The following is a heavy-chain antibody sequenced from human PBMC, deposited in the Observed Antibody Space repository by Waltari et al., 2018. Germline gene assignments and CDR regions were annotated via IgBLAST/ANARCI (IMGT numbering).Heavy chain of an antibody. D-gene: IGHD1-1*01. CDR1: GGSISSYY. V-gene: IGHV4-59*01. CDR2: IYYSGST. CDR3: ARDRGGTTFGAFDI. J-gene: IGHJ3*02. Sequence: QVQLQESGPGLVKPSETLSLTCTVSGGSISSYYWSWIRQPPGKGLEWIGYIYYSGSTNSNPSLKSRVTISVDTSKNQFSLKLSSVTAADTAVYYCARDRGGTTFGAFDIWGQGTMVTVSS.